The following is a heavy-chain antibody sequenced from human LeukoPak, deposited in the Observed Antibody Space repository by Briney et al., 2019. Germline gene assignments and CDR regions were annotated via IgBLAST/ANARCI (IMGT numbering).Heavy chain of an antibody. CDR2: IWYDGSNK. CDR3: ARDLGYCSGGSCYPQYYFDY. CDR1: GFTFSSYG. J-gene: IGHJ4*02. V-gene: IGHV3-33*01. Sequence: GRSLRLSCAASGFTFSSYGMHWVRQAPGKGLEWVAVIWYDGSNKYYADSVKGRFTISRDNSKNTLYLQMNSLRAEDTAVYYCARDLGYCSGGSCYPQYYFDYWGQGTLVTVSS. D-gene: IGHD2-15*01.